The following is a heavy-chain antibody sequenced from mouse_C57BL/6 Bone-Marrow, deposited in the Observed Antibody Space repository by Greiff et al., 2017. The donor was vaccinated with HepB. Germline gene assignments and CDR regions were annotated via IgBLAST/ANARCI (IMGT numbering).Heavy chain of an antibody. J-gene: IGHJ1*03. CDR1: GYTFTDHT. CDR3: ARCDYYGSSFYWYFDV. Sequence: QVQLQQSDAELVKPGASVKISCKVSGYTFTDHTIHWMKQRPEQGLEWIGYIYPRDGSTKYNEKFKGKATVTADKSSSTAYVQLNSLTSEDSAVYFCARCDYYGSSFYWYFDVWGTGTTVTVSS. D-gene: IGHD1-1*01. CDR2: IYPRDGST. V-gene: IGHV1-78*01.